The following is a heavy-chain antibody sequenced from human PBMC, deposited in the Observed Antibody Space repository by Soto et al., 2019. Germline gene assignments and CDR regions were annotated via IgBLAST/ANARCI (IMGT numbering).Heavy chain of an antibody. J-gene: IGHJ4*02. CDR1: GGTFSSYT. Sequence: QVQLVQSGAEVKKPGSSVKVSCKASGGTFSSYTISWVRQAPGQGLEWMGRIIPILGIANYAQKFQGRVTITADKSTSTAYMELSSLRSEDTAAYYCAREEYYYGSGAFFDYRGQGTLVTVSS. D-gene: IGHD3-10*01. CDR2: IIPILGIA. V-gene: IGHV1-69*08. CDR3: AREEYYYGSGAFFDY.